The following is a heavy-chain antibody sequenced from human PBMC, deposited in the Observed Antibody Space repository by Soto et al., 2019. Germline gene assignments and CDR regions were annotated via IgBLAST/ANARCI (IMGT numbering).Heavy chain of an antibody. CDR3: ARVYSSGWSFYYGTDV. Sequence: SQTLSLTCAISGDSVSSNSAIWNWFRQSPSRALEWLGRTYYSSKWYNYYSVSVKSRISINPDTSNNQVSLQLNSVTPEDTAVYYCARVYSSGWSFYYGTDVWGQGTTVTVS. V-gene: IGHV6-1*01. D-gene: IGHD6-19*01. CDR2: TYYSSKWYN. CDR1: GDSVSSNSAI. J-gene: IGHJ6*02.